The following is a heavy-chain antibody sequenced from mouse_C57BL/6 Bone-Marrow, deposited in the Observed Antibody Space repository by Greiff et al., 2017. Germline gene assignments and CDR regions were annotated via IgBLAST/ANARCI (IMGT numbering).Heavy chain of an antibody. V-gene: IGHV1-81*01. CDR3: ARDDYDGVYFDY. D-gene: IGHD2-4*01. CDR2: IYPKSGNT. Sequence: QVQLQQSGAELARPGASVKLSCKASGYTFTSYGISWVKQSTGQGLEWIGEIYPKSGNTYYNEKFKGKATLTADKSSSTAYMGLRSLPSEDSAVYFCARDDYDGVYFDYWGRGTALTVSS. CDR1: GYTFTSYG. J-gene: IGHJ2*01.